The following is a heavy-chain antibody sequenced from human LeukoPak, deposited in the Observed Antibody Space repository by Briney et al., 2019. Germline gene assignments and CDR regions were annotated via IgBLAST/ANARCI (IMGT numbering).Heavy chain of an antibody. CDR3: ATYLVGATPVPFDY. Sequence: GGSLRLSCAASGFTFSSYGMHWVRQAPGKGLEWVAFIRYDGSNKYYADSVKGRFTISRDNSKNTLYLQMNSLRAEDTAVYYCATYLVGATPVPFDYWGQGTLVTVSS. CDR1: GFTFSSYG. CDR2: IRYDGSNK. J-gene: IGHJ4*02. V-gene: IGHV3-30*02. D-gene: IGHD1-26*01.